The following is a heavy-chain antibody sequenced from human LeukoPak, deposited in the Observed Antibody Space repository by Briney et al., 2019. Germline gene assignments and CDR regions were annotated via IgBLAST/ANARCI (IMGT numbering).Heavy chain of an antibody. CDR3: ARDRRSPHSAYDWGHLDS. Sequence: GGSLRLSCAASGFTVSSNHMSWVRQAPGKGLEWVSVIYSGGSTYYADSVKGRFTISRDNSKNTLYLQMNSLRAGDTAVYYCARDRRSPHSAYDWGHLDSWGQGTLVAVSS. D-gene: IGHD5-12*01. V-gene: IGHV3-53*01. J-gene: IGHJ4*02. CDR2: IYSGGST. CDR1: GFTVSSNH.